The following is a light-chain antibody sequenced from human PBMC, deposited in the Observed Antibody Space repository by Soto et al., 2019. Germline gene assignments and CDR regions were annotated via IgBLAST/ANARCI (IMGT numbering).Light chain of an antibody. V-gene: IGKV3-15*01. J-gene: IGKJ5*01. CDR3: QQYKNWPPIT. CDR1: QSVSIN. CDR2: GAS. Sequence: ETVMTQSPATLSVSPGEGATLSCRASQSVSINLAWYQQKPGQAPRLLIYGASTRATGIQARFSGSGSGTEFTLTISSLQSEDCAVYYCQQYKNWPPITFGQGTRLEIK.